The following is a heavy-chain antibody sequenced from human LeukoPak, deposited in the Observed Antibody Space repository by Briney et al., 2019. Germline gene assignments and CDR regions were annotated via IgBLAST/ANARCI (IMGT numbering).Heavy chain of an antibody. CDR1: GFTFSSYA. V-gene: IGHV3-30-3*01. CDR2: ISYDGSNK. J-gene: IGHJ5*02. CDR3: ARGLRFDP. Sequence: PGRSLRLSCAASGFTFSSYAMHWVRQAPGKGLEWVAVISYDGSNKYYADSVKGRFTISRDNSKNTLYLQMNSLRAEDTAVYYCARGLRFDPWGQGTLVTVSS.